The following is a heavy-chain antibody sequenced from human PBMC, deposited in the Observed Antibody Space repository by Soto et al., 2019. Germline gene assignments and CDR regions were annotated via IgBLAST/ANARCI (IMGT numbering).Heavy chain of an antibody. D-gene: IGHD4-17*01. CDR3: ARSYGDYGNRFDY. Sequence: PGGSLRLSCAASGFPFRTYSMNWVRQAPGKGLEWISYISSSSSLIYYADSVRGRFTISRDNAKDSLYLQMNSLRADDTAVYYCARSYGDYGNRFDYWGQGALVTVSS. CDR2: ISSSSSLI. V-gene: IGHV3-48*04. J-gene: IGHJ4*02. CDR1: GFPFRTYS.